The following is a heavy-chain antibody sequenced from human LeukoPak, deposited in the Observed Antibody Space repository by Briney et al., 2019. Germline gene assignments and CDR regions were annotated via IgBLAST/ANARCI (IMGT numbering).Heavy chain of an antibody. Sequence: SETLSLTCTVSGGSISSSSYYWGWIRQPPGKGLEWIGSIYYSGSTYYNPSLKSRVTISVDTSKNQFSLKLSSVTAADTAVYYCASEYVVVVAAIMWKWFDPWGQGTLVTVSS. D-gene: IGHD2-15*01. CDR1: GGSISSSSYY. CDR3: ASEYVVVVAAIMWKWFDP. J-gene: IGHJ5*02. V-gene: IGHV4-39*07. CDR2: IYYSGST.